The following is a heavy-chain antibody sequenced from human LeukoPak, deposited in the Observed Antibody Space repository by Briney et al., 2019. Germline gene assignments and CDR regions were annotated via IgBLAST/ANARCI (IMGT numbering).Heavy chain of an antibody. CDR3: ARVGGEQWLVIGGY. J-gene: IGHJ4*02. D-gene: IGHD6-19*01. Sequence: ASVNVSCKASGYTFTNYGISWVRQAPGQGLEWMGWISASNGNPNYAQRLQGRVTMTTDTSTSTAYMELRSLRSDDTAVYYCARVGGEQWLVIGGYWGQGTLVTVSS. CDR2: ISASNGNP. CDR1: GYTFTNYG. V-gene: IGHV1-18*01.